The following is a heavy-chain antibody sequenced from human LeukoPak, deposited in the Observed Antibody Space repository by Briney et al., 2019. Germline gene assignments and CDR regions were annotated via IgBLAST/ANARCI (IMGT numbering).Heavy chain of an antibody. CDR1: GGSMSNYY. Sequence: SETPSLTCTVSGGSMSNYYWSWIRQPPGKGLEWIGYMFYTGSGKYNPSLKSRVTISVDTSKRQISLKLTSVTAADTAVYYCATNLPGYSYGYWVAWGQGTLVTVSS. CDR2: MFYTGSG. V-gene: IGHV4-59*01. J-gene: IGHJ5*02. CDR3: ATNLPGYSYGYWVA. D-gene: IGHD5-18*01.